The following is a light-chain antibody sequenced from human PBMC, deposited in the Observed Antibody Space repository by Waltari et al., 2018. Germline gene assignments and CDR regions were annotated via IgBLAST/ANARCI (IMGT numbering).Light chain of an antibody. CDR2: EVK. CDR1: ISDVDDYNH. Sequence: HSALTQPASVSGSPGQSITISCTGTISDVDDYNHVSWYQQRPGKAPTLMIYEVKKRPSGVSNRFSGSKSGNTASLTISGLQAEDEADYYCSSYISSITSWVFGGGTKVTVL. J-gene: IGLJ3*02. V-gene: IGLV2-14*01. CDR3: SSYISSITSWV.